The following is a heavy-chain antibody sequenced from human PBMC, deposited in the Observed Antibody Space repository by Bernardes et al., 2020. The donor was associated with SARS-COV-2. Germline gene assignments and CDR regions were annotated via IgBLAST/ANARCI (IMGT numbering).Heavy chain of an antibody. J-gene: IGHJ6*03. CDR3: AKAPPGQYCSSGYCYKGHYMDG. CDR1: GFTFGSYA. Sequence: GGSLRLSCAASGFTFGSYAMSWVRQAPRKGPEWVSAIGASGAGTHHADSVQGRFTISRDNSKNTLYLQMDSLRAEDTAVYYCAKAPPGQYCSSGYCYKGHYMDGWGKGTTVTVSS. CDR2: IGASGAGT. V-gene: IGHV3-23*01. D-gene: IGHD3-22*01.